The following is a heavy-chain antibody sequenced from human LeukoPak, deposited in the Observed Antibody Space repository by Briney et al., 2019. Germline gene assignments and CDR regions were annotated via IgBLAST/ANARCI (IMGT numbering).Heavy chain of an antibody. D-gene: IGHD6-13*01. V-gene: IGHV4-39*07. CDR2: IYYSGST. Sequence: MTSETLSLTCTVSGGSISSSSYYWGWIRQPPGKGLEWIGSIYYSGSTYYNPSLKSRVTISVDTSKNQFSLKLSSVTAADTAVYYCASESSSWYWDYYYYMDVWGKGTTVTVSS. CDR3: ASESSSWYWDYYYYMDV. J-gene: IGHJ6*03. CDR1: GGSISSSSYY.